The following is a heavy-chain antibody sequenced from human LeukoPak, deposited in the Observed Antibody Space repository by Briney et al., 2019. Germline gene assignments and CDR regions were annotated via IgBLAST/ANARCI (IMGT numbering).Heavy chain of an antibody. V-gene: IGHV3-23*01. CDR2: ISGSGGST. CDR3: AKGSTTVTTRGYFDY. J-gene: IGHJ4*02. CDR1: GFTFSSYA. Sequence: GGSLRLSCAASGFTFSSYAMSWVRQAPGKGLEWVSAISGSGGSTYYADSVKGRFTISRDNSKNTLYLQMNSLRAEDTAVYYCAKGSTTVTTRGYFDYWGQGTLVTVFS. D-gene: IGHD4-17*01.